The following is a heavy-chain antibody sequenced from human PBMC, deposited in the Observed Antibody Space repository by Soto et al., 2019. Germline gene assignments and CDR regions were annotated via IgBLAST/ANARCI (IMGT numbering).Heavy chain of an antibody. J-gene: IGHJ4*02. Sequence: QEQLVQSGAEVKKPGSSVKVSCKASGGLFSSYPISWVRQVPGQGLEWMGGIIPVFQTAYYTQRFQGRVTITADESTNTAYMELSSLRSEDTAIYYCAGTYDTSGDYPYYFDYWGQGSLVTVSS. CDR1: GGLFSSYP. CDR3: AGTYDTSGDYPYYFDY. D-gene: IGHD3-22*01. CDR2: IIPVFQTA. V-gene: IGHV1-69*01.